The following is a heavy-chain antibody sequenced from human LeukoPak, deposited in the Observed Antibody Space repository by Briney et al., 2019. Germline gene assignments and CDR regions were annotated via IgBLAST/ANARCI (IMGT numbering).Heavy chain of an antibody. CDR3: ARDSGWELLGYYYYGMDV. J-gene: IGHJ6*02. D-gene: IGHD1-26*01. V-gene: IGHV1-46*01. CDR1: GYTFTSYY. Sequence: ASVKVSCKASGYTFTSYYMHWVRQAPGQGLEWMGIINPSGGSTSYAQKFQGRVTMIRDTSTSTVYMELSSLRSEDTAVYYCARDSGWELLGYYYYGMDVWGQGTTVTVSS. CDR2: INPSGGST.